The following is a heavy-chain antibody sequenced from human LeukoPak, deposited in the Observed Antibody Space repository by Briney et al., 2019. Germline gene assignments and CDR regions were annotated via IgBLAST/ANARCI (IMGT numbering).Heavy chain of an antibody. CDR2: ISAHSGNT. Sequence: GASVKVSCKTSGYTFSTYGITWVRQAHGQGFQLMGWISAHSGNTKYAENFQGRVSLTTDTSATTAYMELRSLTSDDTAVYYCARAVSSGGWTLEFDYWGQGSLVTVAS. J-gene: IGHJ4*02. CDR1: GYTFSTYG. D-gene: IGHD1-1*01. V-gene: IGHV1-18*01. CDR3: ARAVSSGGWTLEFDY.